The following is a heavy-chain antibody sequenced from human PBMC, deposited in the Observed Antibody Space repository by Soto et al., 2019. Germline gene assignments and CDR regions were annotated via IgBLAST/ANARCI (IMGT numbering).Heavy chain of an antibody. CDR3: VPLCRYCSTTTPS. D-gene: IGHD2-2*01. Sequence: EVQLLESAGGLVQPGGSLRLSCAASGFTFSTYAMSWVRQAPRKGLEWVSAISGNGGDYTYYADSVKGRFTISRDNSKNTLYLQMNSLRAEDTAVYYCVPLCRYCSTTTPSWDQGTLVTVSS. CDR2: ISGNGGDYT. CDR1: GFTFSTYA. V-gene: IGHV3-23*01. J-gene: IGHJ4*02.